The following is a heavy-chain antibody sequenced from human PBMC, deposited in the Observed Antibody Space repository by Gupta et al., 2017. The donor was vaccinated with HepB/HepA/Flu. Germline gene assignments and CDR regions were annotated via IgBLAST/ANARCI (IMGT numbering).Heavy chain of an antibody. CDR3: VRGSVIGVLYYHYMDV. Sequence: QVQLQESGPGLVKPSETLSLTCTVSGGSINNYYWSWIRQPAGKGLEWLGRILGDGRTNHNPSLKSRVTMSLDTSKNQFSLRLTSVTAADTAVYFCVRGSVIGVLYYHYMDVWGKGTTVTVSS. J-gene: IGHJ6*03. V-gene: IGHV4-4*07. CDR2: ILGDGRT. D-gene: IGHD6-19*01. CDR1: GGSINNYY.